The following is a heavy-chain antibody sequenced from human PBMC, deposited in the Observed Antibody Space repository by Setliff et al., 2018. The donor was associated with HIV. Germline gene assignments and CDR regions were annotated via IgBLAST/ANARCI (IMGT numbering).Heavy chain of an antibody. CDR3: ARERPGDHYESTGYQLADWFDP. V-gene: IGHV1-69*04. CDR2: IIPIVTIA. D-gene: IGHD3-22*01. J-gene: IGHJ5*02. Sequence: GASVKVSCKVSGGSFTSYTFSWVRQAPGQGLEWMGRIIPIVTIAHYAEQFVGRVTITADKSTSTTYMEVSSLRSEDTAVYYCARERPGDHYESTGYQLADWFDPWGQGTLVTVS. CDR1: GGSFTSYT.